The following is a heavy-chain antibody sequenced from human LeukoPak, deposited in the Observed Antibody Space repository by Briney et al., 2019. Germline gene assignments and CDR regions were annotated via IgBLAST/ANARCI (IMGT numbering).Heavy chain of an antibody. V-gene: IGHV4-38-2*01. CDR1: GYSISSGYY. Sequence: SETLSLTCAVSGYSISSGYYWGWIRQPPGKGLEWIGIIYHSGSTYYNPSLKSRFTISVDTSKNQFSLKLSSVTAADTAVYYCARRFGIGAFDYWGQGTLVTVSS. CDR3: ARRFGIGAFDY. CDR2: IYHSGST. J-gene: IGHJ4*02. D-gene: IGHD2/OR15-2a*01.